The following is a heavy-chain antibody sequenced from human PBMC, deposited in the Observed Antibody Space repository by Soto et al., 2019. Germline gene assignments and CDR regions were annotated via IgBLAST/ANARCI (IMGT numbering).Heavy chain of an antibody. CDR1: GFTFTSYC. CDR2: ISAYNGNT. J-gene: IGHJ6*03. D-gene: IGHD2-2*02. CDR3: ARGYCSSTSCYSIAARCLRRDYYYYMDV. V-gene: IGHV1-18*01. Sequence: GAPVKLSSKASGFTFTSYCISWVRQSPGQGLEWMGWISAYNGNTNYAQKLQGRVTMTTDTSTSTAYMELRSLRSDDTAVYYCARGYCSSTSCYSIAARCLRRDYYYYMDVWGKGTTVTVSS.